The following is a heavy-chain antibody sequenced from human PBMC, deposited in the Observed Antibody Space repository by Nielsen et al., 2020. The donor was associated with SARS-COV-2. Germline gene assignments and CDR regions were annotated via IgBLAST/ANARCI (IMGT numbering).Heavy chain of an antibody. Sequence: WVRQAPGQGLEWMGGIIPIFGTANYAQEFQGRVTITADESTSTAYMELSSLRSEDTAVYYCARASAAAGTGAWGQGTLVTVSS. V-gene: IGHV1-69*01. D-gene: IGHD6-13*01. CDR3: ARASAAAGTGA. J-gene: IGHJ4*02. CDR2: IIPIFGTA.